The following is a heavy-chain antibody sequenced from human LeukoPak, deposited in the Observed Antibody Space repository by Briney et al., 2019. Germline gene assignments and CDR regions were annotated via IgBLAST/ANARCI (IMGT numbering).Heavy chain of an antibody. CDR2: IIPILGIA. CDR1: GYTFTSYD. J-gene: IGHJ4*02. D-gene: IGHD3-10*01. V-gene: IGHV1-69*04. CDR3: ARDLTRHYGSGSYLADY. Sequence: SVKVSCKASGYTFTSYDINWVRQAPGQGLEWMGRIIPILGIANYAQKFQGRVTITADKSTSTAYMKLSSLRSEDTAVYYCARDLTRHYGSGSYLADYWGQGTLVTVSS.